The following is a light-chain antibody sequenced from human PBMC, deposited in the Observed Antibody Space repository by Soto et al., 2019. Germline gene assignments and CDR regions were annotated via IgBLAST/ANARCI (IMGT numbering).Light chain of an antibody. V-gene: IGKV3-20*01. J-gene: IGKJ2*01. CDR3: QQYGSSFRYT. CDR1: QSVNSNY. Sequence: EIVLTQSPGTLSLSPGERATLSCRASQSVNSNYLTWYQQKPGQAPRLLIYGASSRATGIPDRFSGSGSGTDFTLTISRLEPEDFAVYYCQQYGSSFRYTFGQGTKLEIK. CDR2: GAS.